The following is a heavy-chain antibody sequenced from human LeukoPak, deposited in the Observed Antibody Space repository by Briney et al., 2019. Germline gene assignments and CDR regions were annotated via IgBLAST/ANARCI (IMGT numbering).Heavy chain of an antibody. V-gene: IGHV4-34*01. CDR1: GGSFSGYY. CDR2: INHSGST. J-gene: IGHJ4*02. Sequence: PSETLSLTCAVYGGSFSGYYWSWIRQPPGKGLEWIGEINHSGSTNYNPSLKSRVTISVDTSKNQFSLKLSSVTAADTAVYYCAGGVYVDYWGQGTLVTVSS. CDR3: AGGVYVDY.